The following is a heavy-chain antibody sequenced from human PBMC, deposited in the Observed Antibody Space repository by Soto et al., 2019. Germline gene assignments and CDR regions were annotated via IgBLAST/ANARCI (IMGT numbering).Heavy chain of an antibody. Sequence: GKGLEWIGYIYYSGSTNYNPSLKSRVTISVDTSKNQFSLKLSSVTAADTAVYYCARNGFVAKQRAAYYFYAMAVQAHGTTVPVSS. CDR2: IYYSGST. CDR3: ARNGFVAKQRAAYYFYAMAV. J-gene: IGHJ6*02. D-gene: IGHD2-15*01. V-gene: IGHV4-59*01.